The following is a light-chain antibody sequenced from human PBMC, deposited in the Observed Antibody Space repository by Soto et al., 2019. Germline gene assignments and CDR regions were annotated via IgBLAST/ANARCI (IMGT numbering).Light chain of an antibody. CDR3: QQANSFTWT. CDR2: AAS. Sequence: DIQMTQSPSSVSAPVGDRVTITCRASQGVGSWLAWYQQKPGKAPKLLIFAASSLQSGVPSRFSGSGSGTECTLTISSLQPEDVASYYCQQANSFTWTFGQGTKVEIK. J-gene: IGKJ1*01. CDR1: QGVGSW. V-gene: IGKV1-12*01.